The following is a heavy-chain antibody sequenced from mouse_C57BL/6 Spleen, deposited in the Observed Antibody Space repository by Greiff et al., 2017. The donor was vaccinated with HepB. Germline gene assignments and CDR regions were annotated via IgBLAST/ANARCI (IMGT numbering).Heavy chain of an antibody. CDR3: ARRGYYSNSDYYAMDY. Sequence: VQLQQPGAELVMPGASVKLSCKASGYTFTSYWMHWVKQRPGQVLEWIGEIDPSDSYTNYNQKFKGKSTLTVDKSSSTAYMQLSSLTSEDSAVYYCARRGYYSNSDYYAMDYWGQGTSVTVSS. CDR1: GYTFTSYW. CDR2: IDPSDSYT. J-gene: IGHJ4*01. V-gene: IGHV1-69*01. D-gene: IGHD2-5*01.